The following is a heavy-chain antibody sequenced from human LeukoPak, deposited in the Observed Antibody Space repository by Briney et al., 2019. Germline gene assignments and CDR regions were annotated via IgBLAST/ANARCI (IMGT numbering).Heavy chain of an antibody. CDR1: GYTFTSYY. V-gene: IGHV1-46*03. CDR2: INPSGGST. D-gene: IGHD3-3*01. J-gene: IGHJ4*02. Sequence: ASVKVSCKASGYTFTSYYMHWVRQAPGQGLEWMGIINPSGGSTGYAQKFQGRVTMTRDTSTSTVYMELSSLRSEDTAVYYCARVKWGTIFGVVILPDFDYWGQGTLVTVSS. CDR3: ARVKWGTIFGVVILPDFDY.